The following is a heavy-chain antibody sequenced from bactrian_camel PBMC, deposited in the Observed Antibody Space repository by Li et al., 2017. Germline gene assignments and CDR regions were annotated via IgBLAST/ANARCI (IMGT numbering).Heavy chain of an antibody. Sequence: VQLVESGGDLVQPGGSLRLSCEASGLTFSSYAMSWVRQAPGKGLEWVATNGPSGGLTSYADSVKGRFTISRDTAKNTAYLQLNSLKTEDTAMYYCAKNAYGLPTDWGQGTQVTVS. D-gene: IGHD1*01. CDR3: AKNAYGLPTD. J-gene: IGHJ4*01. CDR2: NGPSGGLT. CDR1: GLTFSSYA. V-gene: IGHV3S40*01.